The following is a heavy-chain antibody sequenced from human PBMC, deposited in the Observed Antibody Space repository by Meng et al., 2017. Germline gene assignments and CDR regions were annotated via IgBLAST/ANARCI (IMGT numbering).Heavy chain of an antibody. J-gene: IGHJ4*02. CDR1: GFSVTTSY. V-gene: IGHV3-53*02. CDR2: IYSGGST. Sequence: VQRAVTGGGLIQPGGSLRLSCTASGFSVTTSYMSWVRQAPGKGLEWVSVIYSGGSTYYADSVKGRFSISRDNSKNTLYLQMNSLRAEDTAVYFCARDSSSGWYHNYWGQGTLVTVSS. D-gene: IGHD6-19*01. CDR3: ARDSSSGWYHNY.